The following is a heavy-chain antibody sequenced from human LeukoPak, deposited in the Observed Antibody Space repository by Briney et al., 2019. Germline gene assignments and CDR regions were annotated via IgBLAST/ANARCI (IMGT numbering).Heavy chain of an antibody. CDR2: INSSSSYI. CDR3: ARDRTGDLGAFDI. D-gene: IGHD7-27*01. CDR1: GFTFSSYS. V-gene: IGHV3-21*01. Sequence: GGPLRLSCAASGFTFSSYSMTWVRQAPGKGLEWVSPINSSSSYIYYAYSVKGRLNISRDDAKKSLYLQMNSLRAEDTAVYYCARDRTGDLGAFDIWGQGTMVTVSS. J-gene: IGHJ3*02.